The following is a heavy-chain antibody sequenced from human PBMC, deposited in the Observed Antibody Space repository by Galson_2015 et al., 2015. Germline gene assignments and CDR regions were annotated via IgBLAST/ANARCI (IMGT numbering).Heavy chain of an antibody. D-gene: IGHD3-9*01. CDR1: GFTFSSYA. CDR2: ISGSGGST. J-gene: IGHJ4*02. Sequence: SLRLSCAASGFTFSSYAMSWVRQAPGKGLEWVSAISGSGGSTYYADSVKGRFTISRDNSKNTLYLQMNSLRAEDTAVYYCAKCSRINYDILYYFDYWGQGTLVTVSS. CDR3: AKCSRINYDILYYFDY. V-gene: IGHV3-23*01.